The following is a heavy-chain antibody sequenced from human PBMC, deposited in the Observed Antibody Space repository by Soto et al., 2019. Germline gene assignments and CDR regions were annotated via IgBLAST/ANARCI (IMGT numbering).Heavy chain of an antibody. J-gene: IGHJ6*02. D-gene: IGHD3-10*01. CDR2: ISYDGSNK. CDR1: GFTFSSYG. V-gene: IGHV3-30*18. CDR3: AKGILWFGELLFYGMDV. Sequence: QVQLVESGGGVVQPGRSLRLSCAASGFTFSSYGMHWVRQAPGKWLEWVAVISYDGSNKYYADSVKGRFTISRDNSKNTLYLQMNSLRAEDTAVYYCAKGILWFGELLFYGMDVWGQGTTVTVSS.